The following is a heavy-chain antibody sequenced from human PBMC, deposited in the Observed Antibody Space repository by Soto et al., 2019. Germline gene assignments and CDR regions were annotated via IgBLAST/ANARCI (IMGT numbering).Heavy chain of an antibody. Sequence: PGGSLRLSCAASGFTFSTYNMQWVRQAPGKGLEWVSYISSSISTIHYADSVKGRFSVSRDNAKNSLYLQVNSLRAEDTAVYYCARDSGSWPSWFDPWGQGTQVTVSS. CDR1: GFTFSTYN. CDR2: ISSSISTI. J-gene: IGHJ5*02. D-gene: IGHD1-26*01. CDR3: ARDSGSWPSWFDP. V-gene: IGHV3-48*01.